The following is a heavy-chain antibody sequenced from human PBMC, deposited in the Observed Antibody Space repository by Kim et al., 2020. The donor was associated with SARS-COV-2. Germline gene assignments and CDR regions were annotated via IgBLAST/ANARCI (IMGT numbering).Heavy chain of an antibody. Sequence: ASVKVSCKASGYTFTGYYMHWVRQAPGQGLEWMGWINPNSGGTNYAQKFQGRVTMTRDTSISTAYMELSRLRSDDTAVYYCARRASITMIVVVYNLFDPWGQGTLVTVSS. CDR1: GYTFTGYY. CDR2: INPNSGGT. J-gene: IGHJ5*02. CDR3: ARRASITMIVVVYNLFDP. V-gene: IGHV1-2*02. D-gene: IGHD3-22*01.